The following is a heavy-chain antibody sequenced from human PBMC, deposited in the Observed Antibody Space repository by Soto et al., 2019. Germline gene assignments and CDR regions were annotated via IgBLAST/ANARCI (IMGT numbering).Heavy chain of an antibody. CDR3: AKAVGGGSYYYYCYMDV. Sequence: GGSLRLSCAASGFTFSSYAMSWVRQAPGKGLEWVSAISGSGGSTYYADSVKGRFTISKDNSKNTLYLQMNSLRAEDPAVYYWAKAVGGGSYYYYCYMDVWGKGTTVTVSS. CDR2: ISGSGGST. D-gene: IGHD1-26*01. V-gene: IGHV3-23*01. J-gene: IGHJ6*03. CDR1: GFTFSSYA.